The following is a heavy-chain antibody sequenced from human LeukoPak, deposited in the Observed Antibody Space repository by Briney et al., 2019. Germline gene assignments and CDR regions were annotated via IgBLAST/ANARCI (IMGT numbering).Heavy chain of an antibody. D-gene: IGHD5-24*01. Sequence: WASVKVSCKAFGYTFTSNYMHWVRQAPGQGLEWMGWINPDSGGTSYAQKFQGRVTMTRDTSISTAYMELSRLRFDDTAVYYCARDGGDGYNAYYFDYWGQGSLVTVSS. V-gene: IGHV1-2*02. CDR1: GYTFTSNY. CDR2: INPDSGGT. J-gene: IGHJ4*02. CDR3: ARDGGDGYNAYYFDY.